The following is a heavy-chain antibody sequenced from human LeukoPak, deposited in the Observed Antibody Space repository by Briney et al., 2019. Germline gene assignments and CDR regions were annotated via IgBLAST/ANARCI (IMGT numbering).Heavy chain of an antibody. V-gene: IGHV1-2*02. CDR1: GYTFTGYY. CDR2: INPNSGGT. CDR3: ARDLFGGIAVASLDY. Sequence: ASVKVSCRASGYTFTGYYMHWVRQAPGQGLEWMGWINPNSGGTNYAQKFQGRVTMTRDTSISTAYMELSRLRSDDTAVYYCARDLFGGIAVASLDYWGQGTLVTVSS. D-gene: IGHD6-19*01. J-gene: IGHJ4*02.